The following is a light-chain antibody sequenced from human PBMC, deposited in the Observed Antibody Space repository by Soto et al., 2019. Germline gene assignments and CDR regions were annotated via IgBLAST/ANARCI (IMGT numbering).Light chain of an antibody. CDR1: QSVRSN. CDR3: QQYNEWPPFT. V-gene: IGKV3-15*01. Sequence: EIVMTQSPATLSVSPGERVTLSCRASQSVRSNLAWYQQKPGQAPRLVIYAASTRATGIPDRFSGSVSGTEFTLTISRLQSEDFAVYYCQQYNEWPPFTFGQGTRLEIK. CDR2: AAS. J-gene: IGKJ5*01.